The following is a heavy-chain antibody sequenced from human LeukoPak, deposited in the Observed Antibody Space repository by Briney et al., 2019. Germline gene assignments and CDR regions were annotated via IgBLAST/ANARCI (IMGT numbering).Heavy chain of an antibody. V-gene: IGHV4-4*07. CDR2: IHTSGST. J-gene: IGHJ3*02. Sequence: SETLSLTCTVSGGSISSYYWSWIRQPAGKGLEWIGRIHTSGSTNYSPSLKSRVTMSVDTSRNQFSLKLNSVTAADTAVYYCAKSNGYGLIDIWGQGTMVTVSS. CDR3: AKSNGYGLIDI. D-gene: IGHD3-22*01. CDR1: GGSISSYY.